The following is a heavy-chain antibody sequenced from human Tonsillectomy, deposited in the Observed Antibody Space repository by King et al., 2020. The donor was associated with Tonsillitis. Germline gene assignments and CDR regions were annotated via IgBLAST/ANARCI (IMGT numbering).Heavy chain of an antibody. J-gene: IGHJ3*02. Sequence: QGQLVQSGAEVKKPGASVKVSCKVSGYTLTELSMHWVRQAPGKGLEWMGGFDPEDGETIYAQKFQGRVTMTEDTSTDTAYMELSSLRSEDTAVYYCATERRIYYDIGEGANNAFDIWGQGTMVTVSS. V-gene: IGHV1-24*01. D-gene: IGHD3-22*01. CDR3: ATERRIYYDIGEGANNAFDI. CDR1: GYTLTELS. CDR2: FDPEDGET.